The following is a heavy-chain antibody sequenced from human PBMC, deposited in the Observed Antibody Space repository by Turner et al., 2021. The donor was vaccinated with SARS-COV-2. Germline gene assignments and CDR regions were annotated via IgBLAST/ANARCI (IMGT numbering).Heavy chain of an antibody. V-gene: IGHV3-33*01. CDR1: GFTFSSYG. CDR3: VRDLRFGELPDDY. Sequence: VQLVESGGGVVQPGKSLRLSCAASGFTFSSYGMHWVRQAQGKGLEWVAVIWFDGSNKYYADSVKGRFTISRDNSKNTLYLQMNSLRAEDTAVYYCVRDLRFGELPDDYWGQGTLVTVSS. CDR2: IWFDGSNK. D-gene: IGHD3-10*01. J-gene: IGHJ4*02.